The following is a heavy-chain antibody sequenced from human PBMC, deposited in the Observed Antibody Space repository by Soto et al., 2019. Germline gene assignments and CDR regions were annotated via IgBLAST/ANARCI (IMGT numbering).Heavy chain of an antibody. V-gene: IGHV3-9*01. CDR3: AKDIYDILTGYYNPYFDY. CDR2: ISWNSGSI. J-gene: IGHJ4*02. D-gene: IGHD3-9*01. CDR1: GFTFDDYA. Sequence: PGGSLRLSCAASGFTFDDYAMHWVRQAPGKGLEWVSGISWNSGSIGYADSVKGRFTISRDNAKNSLYLQMNSLRAEDTALYYCAKDIYDILTGYYNPYFDYWGQGALVTVSS.